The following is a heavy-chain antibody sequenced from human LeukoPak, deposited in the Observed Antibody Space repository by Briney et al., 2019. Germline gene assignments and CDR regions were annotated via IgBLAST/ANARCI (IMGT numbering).Heavy chain of an antibody. CDR1: GFTFSTYG. J-gene: IGHJ3*01. Sequence: SGGSLRLSCAASGFTFSTYGMNWVRQAPGKGLEWVSGISPSGDITYYADSVMGRFSISRDNPKSTVSLQMSSLRAEDTALYYCVRDLHWGGFDVWGQGTMVTVSS. V-gene: IGHV3-23*01. CDR3: VRDLHWGGFDV. D-gene: IGHD7-27*01. CDR2: ISPSGDIT.